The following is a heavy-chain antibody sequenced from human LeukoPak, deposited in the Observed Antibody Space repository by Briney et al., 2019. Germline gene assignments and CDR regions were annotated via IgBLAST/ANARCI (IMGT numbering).Heavy chain of an antibody. D-gene: IGHD3-9*01. J-gene: IGHJ4*02. CDR3: ARATTYDILTGFSDY. CDR1: GFTFSSYS. V-gene: IGHV3-21*01. CDR2: ISSSSSYI. Sequence: GGSLRLSCAASGFTFSSYSMNWVRQAPGKGLEWVSSISSSSSYIYYADSVKGRFTISRDNAKNSLYLQMNSLRAEDTAVYYCARATTYDILTGFSDYWGQGTLVTVSS.